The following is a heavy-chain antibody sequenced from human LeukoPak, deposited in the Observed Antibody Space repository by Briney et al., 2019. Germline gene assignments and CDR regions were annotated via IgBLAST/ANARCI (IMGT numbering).Heavy chain of an antibody. Sequence: SETLSLTCAVYGGSFSGYYWSWIRQPPGKGLEWIGEINHSGSTNYNPSLKSRVTISVDTSKNQFSLKLSSVTAADTAVYYWARRRYSPYYYYYMDVWGKGTTVTISS. CDR3: ARRRYSPYYYYYMDV. V-gene: IGHV4-34*01. J-gene: IGHJ6*03. CDR2: INHSGST. D-gene: IGHD2-15*01. CDR1: GGSFSGYY.